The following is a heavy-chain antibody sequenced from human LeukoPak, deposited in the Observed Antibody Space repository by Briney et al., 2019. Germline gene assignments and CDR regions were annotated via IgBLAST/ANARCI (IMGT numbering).Heavy chain of an antibody. D-gene: IGHD5-12*01. J-gene: IGHJ4*02. Sequence: PAGSLTLSCAASEFTVSGHCMNWDRHAPGKGLEGVANIKQDSSNENYVDSVKGRFTISRDTAKNLLYLQMNSLRAKDTAVYYCARSSGWIIDYWGQGNLVTVSS. CDR1: EFTVSGHC. CDR3: ARSSGWIIDY. CDR2: IKQDSSNE. V-gene: IGHV3-7*01.